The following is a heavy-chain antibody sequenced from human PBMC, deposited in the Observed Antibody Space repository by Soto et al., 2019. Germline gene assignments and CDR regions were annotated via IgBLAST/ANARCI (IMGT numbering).Heavy chain of an antibody. Sequence: SGWSLRLSCSASVFTFSSYAMSWFRQAPGKGLEWVSAISGSGGSTYYADSVKGRFTISRDNSKNTLYLQMNSLRAEDTAVYYCAKDMTATVVTQGYFDYWGQGTLVTVSS. CDR1: VFTFSSYA. CDR3: AKDMTATVVTQGYFDY. D-gene: IGHD4-17*01. J-gene: IGHJ4*02. CDR2: ISGSGGST. V-gene: IGHV3-23*01.